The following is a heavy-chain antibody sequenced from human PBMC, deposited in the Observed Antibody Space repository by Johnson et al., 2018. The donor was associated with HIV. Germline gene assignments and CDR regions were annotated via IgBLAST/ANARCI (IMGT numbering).Heavy chain of an antibody. CDR2: ISYDGSNK. CDR1: GFTFSSYA. CDR3: ASIDAFDI. Sequence: QMLLVESGGGVVQPGRSLRLSCAASGFTFSSYAMHWVRQAPGKGLEWVAVISYDGSNKYYADSVKGRFTISRDNSKNTLYLQMNSLRVEDTAVYYCASIDAFDIWGQGTMVTVSS. V-gene: IGHV3-30*14. J-gene: IGHJ3*02.